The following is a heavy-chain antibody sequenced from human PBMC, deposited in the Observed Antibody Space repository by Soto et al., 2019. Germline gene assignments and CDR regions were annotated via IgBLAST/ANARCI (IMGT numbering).Heavy chain of an antibody. V-gene: IGHV3-53*01. D-gene: IGHD2-15*01. Sequence: EVQLVESGGGLIQPGESLRLSCAASGFTVSSHYMNWVRQAPGKGLEWVSVIYSGGTTYYADSVKGRFTISRDNSNNTLYLQMNSLRAEDTAVYYCTRRRIAFDIWGQGTMVTVSS. CDR2: IYSGGTT. CDR3: TRRRIAFDI. CDR1: GFTVSSHY. J-gene: IGHJ3*02.